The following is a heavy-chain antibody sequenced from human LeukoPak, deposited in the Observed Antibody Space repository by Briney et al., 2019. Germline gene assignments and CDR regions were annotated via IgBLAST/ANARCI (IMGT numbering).Heavy chain of an antibody. J-gene: IGHJ1*01. CDR3: AKDRYNYDSSACLQY. CDR1: GGTFSSYA. D-gene: IGHD3-22*01. CDR2: IIPIFGTA. V-gene: IGHV1-69*05. Sequence: SVKVSCKASGGTFSSYAISWVRQAPGQGLEWMGGIIPIFGTANYAQKFQGRVTITTDESTSTAYMELSSLRSEDTAVYYCAKDRYNYDSSACLQYWGQGTLVTVSS.